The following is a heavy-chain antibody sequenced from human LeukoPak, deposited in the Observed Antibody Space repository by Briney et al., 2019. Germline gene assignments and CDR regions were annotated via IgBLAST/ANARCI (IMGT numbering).Heavy chain of an antibody. J-gene: IGHJ4*02. D-gene: IGHD6-6*01. CDR3: AIIERSSYYCHS. V-gene: IGHV5-10-1*01. CDR1: GYSFTSYW. CDR2: IDPSDSYT. Sequence: GESPKISCKGSGYSFTSYWISWVRQMPGKGLEWMGRIDPSDSYTNYSPSFQGHVTISADKSISTAYLQWSSLKASDTAMYYCAIIERSSYYCHSWGQGTLVTVSS.